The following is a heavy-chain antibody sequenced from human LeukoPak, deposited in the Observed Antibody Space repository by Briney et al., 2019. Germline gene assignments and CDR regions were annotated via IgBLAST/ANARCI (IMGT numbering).Heavy chain of an antibody. CDR3: ARGTRKLRYFDWLPDYYYYGMDV. V-gene: IGHV4-34*01. Sequence: PSETLSLTCAVYGGSFSGYYWSWIRQPLGKGLEWIGEINHSGSTNYNPSLKSRVTISVDTSKNQFSLKLSSVTAADTAVYYCARGTRKLRYFDWLPDYYYYGMDVWGQGTTVTVSS. CDR2: INHSGST. CDR1: GGSFSGYY. J-gene: IGHJ6*02. D-gene: IGHD3-9*01.